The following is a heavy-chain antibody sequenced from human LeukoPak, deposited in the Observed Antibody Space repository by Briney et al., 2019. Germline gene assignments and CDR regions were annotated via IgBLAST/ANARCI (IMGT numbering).Heavy chain of an antibody. CDR2: ISSGSSTI. CDR3: ARGSSSGYYDY. D-gene: IGHD3-22*01. J-gene: IGHJ4*02. CDR1: GFTFSSYS. Sequence: GGSLRLSCAASGFTFSSYSMNWVRQAPGKGLEWVSYISSGSSTIYYADSVKGRFTISRDNAKNSLYLQMNSLRAEDTAVYYCARGSSSGYYDYWGQGTLVTVSS. V-gene: IGHV3-48*04.